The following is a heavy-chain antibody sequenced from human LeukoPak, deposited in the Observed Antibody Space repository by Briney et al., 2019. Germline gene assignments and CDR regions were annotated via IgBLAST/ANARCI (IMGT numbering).Heavy chain of an antibody. CDR2: IYSDGIT. V-gene: IGHV3-53*01. CDR1: GFTVSDNY. CDR3: AKVNASITMVRGVITVGAYFDY. J-gene: IGHJ4*02. Sequence: GGSLRLSCAASGFTVSDNYTSWVRQAPGKGLEWVSVIYSDGITYYADSVRGRFTISRDNSKNTLYLQMNSLRAEDTAVYYCAKVNASITMVRGVITVGAYFDYWGQGTLVTVSS. D-gene: IGHD3-10*01.